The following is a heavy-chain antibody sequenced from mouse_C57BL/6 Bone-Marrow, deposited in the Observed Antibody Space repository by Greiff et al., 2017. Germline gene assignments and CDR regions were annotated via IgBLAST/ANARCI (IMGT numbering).Heavy chain of an antibody. CDR3: TRSLMYYDTDD. CDR1: GFNIKDYY. D-gene: IGHD1-1*01. CDR2: IDPEDGET. V-gene: IGHV14-2*01. J-gene: IGHJ2*01. Sequence: EVQLPQSGAELVKPGASVKLSCTASGFNIKDYYIHWVKQRTEQGLEWIGRIDPEDGETKYAPKFQDKATIPADPSSNTAYLQLSRLTSEDTAVYYCTRSLMYYDTDDWGQGTTLTGSS.